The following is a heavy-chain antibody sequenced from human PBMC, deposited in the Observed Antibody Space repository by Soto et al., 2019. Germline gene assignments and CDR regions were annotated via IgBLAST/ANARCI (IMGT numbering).Heavy chain of an antibody. CDR1: GYTFTNYH. Sequence: QVQLVQSAAEVKKPGASVKVSCKASGYTFTNYHLHWVRQAPGHGLEWMGLINPSGGYTNYAQKFQGRVTMTRDTSTSTAYMELSSLKSGDTATYYCARVYGHGKYYNSMDVWGQGTTVTVSS. D-gene: IGHD3-10*01. CDR2: INPSGGYT. CDR3: ARVYGHGKYYNSMDV. J-gene: IGHJ6*02. V-gene: IGHV1-46*01.